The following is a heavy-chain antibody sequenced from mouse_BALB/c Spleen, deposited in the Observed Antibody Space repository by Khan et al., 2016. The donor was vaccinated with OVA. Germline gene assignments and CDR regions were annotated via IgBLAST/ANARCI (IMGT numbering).Heavy chain of an antibody. J-gene: IGHJ3*01. CDR2: ISYSGST. V-gene: IGHV3-2*02. CDR3: ASNY. Sequence: EVKLEESGPGLVKPSQSLSLTCTVTGYSITSDYAWNWIRQFPGNKLEWMGSISYSGSTSYNPSLKSRISITRDTSKNQFFLKLNSVTTEDTATYYCASNYWVQWTLVTVSA. CDR1: GYSITSDYA.